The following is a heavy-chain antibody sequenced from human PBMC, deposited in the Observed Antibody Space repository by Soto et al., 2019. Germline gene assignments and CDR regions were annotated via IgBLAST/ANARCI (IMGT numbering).Heavy chain of an antibody. V-gene: IGHV4-31*03. J-gene: IGHJ6*02. CDR1: GGSISSGGYY. CDR3: ARDRCSSTSCYHYYYYGMDV. CDR2: IYYSGST. Sequence: SETLSLTCTVSGGSISSGGYYWSWIRQHPGKGLGWIGYIYYSGSTYYNPSLKSRVTISVDTSKNQFSLKLSSVTAADTAVYYCARDRCSSTSCYHYYYYGMDVWGQGTTVTVSS. D-gene: IGHD2-2*01.